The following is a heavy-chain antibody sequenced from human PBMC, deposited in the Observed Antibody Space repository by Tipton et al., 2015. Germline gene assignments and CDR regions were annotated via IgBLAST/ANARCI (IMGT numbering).Heavy chain of an antibody. J-gene: IGHJ5*02. Sequence: GLVKPSETLSLTCTVSGDSVNSASDHWSWIRQSPEKRLEWIGYIHYSGTTKYNPSLKGRVSMSLDTSKNQLSLMLNSVIAADTAVYYCARGGNNWFDPWGQGTLVTVSS. CDR1: GDSVNSASDH. D-gene: IGHD2-15*01. CDR3: ARGGNNWFDP. V-gene: IGHV4-61*01. CDR2: IHYSGTT.